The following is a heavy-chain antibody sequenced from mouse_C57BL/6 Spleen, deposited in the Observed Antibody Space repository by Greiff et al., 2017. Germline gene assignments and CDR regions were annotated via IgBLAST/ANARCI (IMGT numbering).Heavy chain of an antibody. D-gene: IGHD1-1*01. CDR1: GYTFTSYW. Sequence: QVQLQQPGAELVRPGSSVKLSCKASGYTFTSYWMDWVKQRPGQGLEWIGNIYPSDSATHYNQKFKDKATLTVDKSSSTAYMQLSSLTSEDSAVYYCASPISYDSTSWFAYWGQGTLVTVSA. V-gene: IGHV1-61*01. CDR2: IYPSDSAT. CDR3: ASPISYDSTSWFAY. J-gene: IGHJ3*01.